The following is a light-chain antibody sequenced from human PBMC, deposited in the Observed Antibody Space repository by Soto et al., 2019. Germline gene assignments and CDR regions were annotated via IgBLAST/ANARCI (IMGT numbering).Light chain of an antibody. CDR1: QTINKW. CDR3: QQYSDYSS. V-gene: IGKV1-5*01. Sequence: IQMTQSPSTLSASVGERVAFTFHASQTINKWLARYQQKPGKAPQLLISDASSLQNGVPSRFSGSGSWTEFTRTIYSLRPEDFATYYCQQYSDYSSFGHGTKVDIK. J-gene: IGKJ1*01. CDR2: DAS.